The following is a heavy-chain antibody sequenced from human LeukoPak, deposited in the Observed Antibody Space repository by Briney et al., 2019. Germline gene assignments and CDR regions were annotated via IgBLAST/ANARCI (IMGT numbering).Heavy chain of an antibody. CDR1: GYRFTSYW. Sequence: GESLKISCKGSGYRFTSYWIGWVRQMPGKGLEWMGIIYPGDSDTRYSPSFQGQVTISADKSISTAYLQWSSLKASDTAMYYCARREDDYSNYVRYWGQGTLVTVSS. J-gene: IGHJ4*02. D-gene: IGHD4-11*01. CDR2: IYPGDSDT. CDR3: ARREDDYSNYVRY. V-gene: IGHV5-51*01.